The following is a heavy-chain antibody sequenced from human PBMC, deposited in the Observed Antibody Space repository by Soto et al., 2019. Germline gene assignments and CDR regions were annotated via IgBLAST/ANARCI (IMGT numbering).Heavy chain of an antibody. J-gene: IGHJ3*02. CDR2: MFYGGTT. D-gene: IGHD3-10*01. CDR1: GGSVSSGDYY. CDR3: DREGGAGTGAFDI. V-gene: IGHV4-30-4*01. Sequence: QVQLQESGPGLVKPSQTLSLTCTVSGGSVSSGDYYWSWIRQPPGKGLEWIVYMFYGGTTYYNPSLKSRVTISPDTSRKQYSLRLTSGTDADTAVYYCDREGGAGTGAFDIWGQGTMVTVSS.